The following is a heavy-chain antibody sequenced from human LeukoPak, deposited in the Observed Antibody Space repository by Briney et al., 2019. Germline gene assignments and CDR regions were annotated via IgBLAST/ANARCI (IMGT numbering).Heavy chain of an antibody. J-gene: IGHJ3*02. Sequence: SETLSLTCTISGGSISSYYWSWIRQPPGKGLEWIGYIYYSGSTNYNPSLKSRVTISVDTSKNQFSLKLSSVTAADTAAYYCARRESSGWSPPNEVFDIGGKGKMVTV. CDR2: IYYSGST. CDR3: ARRESSGWSPPNEVFDI. D-gene: IGHD6-19*01. V-gene: IGHV4-59*01. CDR1: GGSISSYY.